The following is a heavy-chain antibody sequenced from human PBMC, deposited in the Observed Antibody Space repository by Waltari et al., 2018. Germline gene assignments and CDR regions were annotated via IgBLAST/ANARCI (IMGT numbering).Heavy chain of an antibody. J-gene: IGHJ4*02. CDR3: ARGLLWFGVSGDY. CDR2: ISSSSSYI. D-gene: IGHD3-10*01. CDR1: GFPFSSYS. Sequence: EVQLVESGGGLVKPGGSLRLSCAASGFPFSSYSMNWVRQAPGKGLEWVSSISSSSSYIYYADSVKGRFTISRDNAKNSLYLQMNSLRAEDTAVYYCARGLLWFGVSGDYWGQGTLVTVSS. V-gene: IGHV3-21*01.